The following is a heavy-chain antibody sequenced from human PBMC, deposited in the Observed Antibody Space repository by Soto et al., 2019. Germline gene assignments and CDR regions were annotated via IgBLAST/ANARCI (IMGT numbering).Heavy chain of an antibody. V-gene: IGHV3-23*01. D-gene: IGHD5-12*01. CDR3: TTPSSGYNSVDAFNI. CDR1: GFTFSNYA. CDR2: ITGNGYGT. Sequence: EVQLLESGGGLVQPGGSLRLSCSAAGFTFSNYAMSWVRQAPGKGLEWVSGITGNGYGTYYADSVKGRFTISRDNSESTLYLQMNSLRAEDTAVYYCTTPSSGYNSVDAFNIWGQGTRVTVSS. J-gene: IGHJ3*02.